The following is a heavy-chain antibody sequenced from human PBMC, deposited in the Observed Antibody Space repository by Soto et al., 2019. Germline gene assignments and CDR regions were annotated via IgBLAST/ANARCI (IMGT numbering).Heavy chain of an antibody. J-gene: IGHJ6*02. D-gene: IGHD2-8*01. CDR2: IYYSGST. CDR3: ARDRAVLMVYAMGYYGIDV. V-gene: IGHV4-30-4*01. CDR1: GGSISSGDYY. Sequence: SETLSLTCTVSGGSISSGDYYWSWIRQPPGKGLEWIGYIYYSGSTYYNPSLKSRVTISVDTSKNQFSLKLSSVTAADTAVYYCARDRAVLMVYAMGYYGIDVRAQRTTVTVSS.